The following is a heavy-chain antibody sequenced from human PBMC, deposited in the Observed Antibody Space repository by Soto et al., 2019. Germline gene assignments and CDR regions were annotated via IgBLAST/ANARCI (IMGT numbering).Heavy chain of an antibody. V-gene: IGHV3-30-3*01. CDR1: GFTFSSYA. J-gene: IGHJ4*02. CDR3: ARDHDIDYDSSGYYYGYFDY. Sequence: GGSLRLSCAASGFTFSSYAMHWVRQAPGKGLEWVAVISYDGSNKYYADSVKGRFTISRDNSKNTLYLQMDSLRAEDTAVYYCARDHDIDYDSSGYYYGYFDYWGQGTLVTVSS. D-gene: IGHD3-22*01. CDR2: ISYDGSNK.